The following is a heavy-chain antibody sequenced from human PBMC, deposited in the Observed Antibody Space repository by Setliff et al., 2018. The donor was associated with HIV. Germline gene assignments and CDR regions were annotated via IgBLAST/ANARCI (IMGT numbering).Heavy chain of an antibody. V-gene: IGHV4-61*09. J-gene: IGHJ5*02. D-gene: IGHD5-12*01. CDR3: ARTWWLRSNWFDP. CDR2: IHTSGST. Sequence: SETLSLTCAVSGDSISSGRFYWTWIRQPAGKGLEWIGHIHTSGSTDFNPSLKSRVTISVDMSKKEFSLKLTSVTAADTAVYYCARTWWLRSNWFDPWGQGTLVTVSS. CDR1: GDSISSGRFY.